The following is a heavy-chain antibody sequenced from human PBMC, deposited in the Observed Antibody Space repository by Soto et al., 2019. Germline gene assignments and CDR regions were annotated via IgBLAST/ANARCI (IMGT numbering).Heavy chain of an antibody. J-gene: IGHJ4*02. CDR1: GFTFSDSW. CDR2: IKPDESEK. CDR3: ARDAIRGSAAMKTY. Sequence: GGSLRLSCTASGFTFSDSWMTWVRQAPGKGLEWVARIKPDESEKKYADSVKGRFSMSVDTSKNQFSLILSSVSAADTAVYYCARDAIRGSAAMKTYWGLGTLVTVSS. V-gene: IGHV3-7*03.